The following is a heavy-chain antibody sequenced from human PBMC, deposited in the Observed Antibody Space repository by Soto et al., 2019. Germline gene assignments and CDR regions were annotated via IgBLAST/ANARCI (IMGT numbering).Heavy chain of an antibody. D-gene: IGHD6-19*01. CDR3: ARGEVAGYYYYGMDV. Sequence: EVQLVESGGGLVQPGGSLRLSCAASGFTFSSYDMHWVRQATGKGLEWVSAIGTAGDTYYPGSVKGRFTISRENAKNSLYLQMNSLRAGDTAVYYCARGEVAGYYYYGMDVWGQGTTVTVSS. CDR1: GFTFSSYD. V-gene: IGHV3-13*01. J-gene: IGHJ6*02. CDR2: IGTAGDT.